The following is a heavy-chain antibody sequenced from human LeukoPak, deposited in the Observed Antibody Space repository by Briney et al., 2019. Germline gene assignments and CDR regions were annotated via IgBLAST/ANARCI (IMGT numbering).Heavy chain of an antibody. CDR3: ARVGVRGVINWFDP. CDR2: INPNSGGT. V-gene: IGHV1-2*02. D-gene: IGHD3-10*01. J-gene: IGHJ5*02. CDR1: GYTFTGYY. Sequence: ASVKVSCKASGYTFTGYYMHWVRQAPGQGLEWMGWINPNSGGTNYAQKFQGRVTMTRDTSISTAYMELSGLRSDDTAVYYCARVGVRGVINWFDPWGQGTLVTVSS.